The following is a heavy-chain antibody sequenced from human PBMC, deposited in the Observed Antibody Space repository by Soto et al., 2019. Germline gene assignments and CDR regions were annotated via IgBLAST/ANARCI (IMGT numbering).Heavy chain of an antibody. CDR1: GFTFTNYA. D-gene: IGHD3-10*01. Sequence: EVQLLESGGGLVQPGGSLRLSCAASGFTFTNYAMTWVRQAPGKGLEWVSRISGSSGNTYYSDSVKGRFSVSRDSSKNTLYLQRSSLRAEDTAVYYCAKHYYGPEHWGQGTLVTVSS. V-gene: IGHV3-23*01. CDR3: AKHYYGPEH. CDR2: ISGSSGNT. J-gene: IGHJ4*02.